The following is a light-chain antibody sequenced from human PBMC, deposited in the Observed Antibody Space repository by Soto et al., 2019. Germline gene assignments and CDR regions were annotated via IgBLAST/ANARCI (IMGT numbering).Light chain of an antibody. J-gene: IGKJ5*01. Sequence: DIQLTQSPSFLSASVGDRVTITCRASQDINTYLAWYQQKPGKAPKLLIFAASTLQNRVPSRFSGSGSGTEFTVIITSLQPEDFATYYWQQRKSYPITFGQGTRLEIK. CDR3: QQRKSYPIT. CDR2: AAS. V-gene: IGKV1-9*01. CDR1: QDINTY.